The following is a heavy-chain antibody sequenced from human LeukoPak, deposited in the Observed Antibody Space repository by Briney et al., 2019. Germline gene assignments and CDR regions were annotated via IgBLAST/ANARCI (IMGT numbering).Heavy chain of an antibody. Sequence: PSETLSLTCTVSGGSVSSGSYYWSWIRQHPGKGLEWIGYIYDSGSTYYNPSLKSRVSISVDTSKNQFSLKLSSVTAADTAVYYCARAVGGDSYGNFDYWGQGTLVTVSS. V-gene: IGHV4-31*03. CDR1: GGSVSSGSYY. J-gene: IGHJ4*02. CDR2: IYDSGST. CDR3: ARAVGGDSYGNFDY. D-gene: IGHD3-16*01.